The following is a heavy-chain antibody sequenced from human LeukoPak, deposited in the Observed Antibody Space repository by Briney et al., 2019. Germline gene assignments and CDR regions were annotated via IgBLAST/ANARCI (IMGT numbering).Heavy chain of an antibody. CDR3: AREVRGLIGIQLYNWFDP. D-gene: IGHD1-14*01. Sequence: QPGGSLRLSCAASGFTFSSYEMNWVRQAPGKGLEWVSYISSSGSTIYYADSVKGRFTISRDNAKNSLYLQMNSLRAEDTAVYYCAREVRGLIGIQLYNWFDPWGQGTLVTVSS. CDR1: GFTFSSYE. CDR2: ISSSGSTI. J-gene: IGHJ5*02. V-gene: IGHV3-48*03.